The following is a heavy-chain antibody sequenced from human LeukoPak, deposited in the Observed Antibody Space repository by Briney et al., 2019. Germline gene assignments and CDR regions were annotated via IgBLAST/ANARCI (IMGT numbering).Heavy chain of an antibody. D-gene: IGHD2-2*01. Sequence: PSETLSLTCTVSGGSISSGDYYWSWIRQPPGKGLEWIGYIYYSGSTYYNPSLKSRVTISVDTSKNQFSLKLSSVTAADTAVYYCARLPSPYYAEPQYYFDYWGQGTLATVSS. CDR3: ARLPSPYYAEPQYYFDY. CDR2: IYYSGST. CDR1: GGSISSGDYY. J-gene: IGHJ4*02. V-gene: IGHV4-30-4*08.